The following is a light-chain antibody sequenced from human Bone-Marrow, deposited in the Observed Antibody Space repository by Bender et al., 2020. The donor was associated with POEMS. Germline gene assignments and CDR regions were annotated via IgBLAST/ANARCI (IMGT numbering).Light chain of an antibody. J-gene: IGLJ2*01. V-gene: IGLV6-57*03. CDR2: EDN. CDR1: SGSIANYY. Sequence: NFMLTQPHSVSESPGKTISISCTRSSGSIANYYVQWYRQRPGSAPTILIYEDNKRPSGVPDRFSGSIDSSSNSASLTISGLKTEDEASYYCQSYGGGAYVVFGGGTKLTVL. CDR3: QSYGGGAYVV.